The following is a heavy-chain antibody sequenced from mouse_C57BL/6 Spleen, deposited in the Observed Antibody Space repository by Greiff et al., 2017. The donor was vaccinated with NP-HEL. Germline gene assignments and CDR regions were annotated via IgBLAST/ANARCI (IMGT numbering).Heavy chain of an antibody. J-gene: IGHJ4*01. Sequence: VQLQQSGAELVMPGASVKLSCKASGYTFTSYWMHWVKQRPGQGLEWIGEIDPSDSYTNYNQKFKGKSTLTVDKSSSTAYMQLSSLTSEDSAVYYCFITTVVGDYYAMDYWGQGTSVTVSS. CDR2: IDPSDSYT. CDR1: GYTFTSYW. CDR3: FITTVVGDYYAMDY. D-gene: IGHD1-1*01. V-gene: IGHV1-69*01.